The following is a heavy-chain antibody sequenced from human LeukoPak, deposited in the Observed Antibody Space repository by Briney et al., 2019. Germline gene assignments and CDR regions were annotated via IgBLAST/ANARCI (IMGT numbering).Heavy chain of an antibody. CDR3: ARRNTRDYVFDY. Sequence: GGSLRLSCAASGFTVSSNYMSWVRHAPGRGLEWVSVIYSGGSTYYADSVKGRFTISRDNSKTTLYLQMNSPRAEDTTVYYCARRNTRDYVFDYWGQGTLVTVSS. CDR2: IYSGGST. J-gene: IGHJ4*02. CDR1: GFTVSSNY. D-gene: IGHD4-17*01. V-gene: IGHV3-66*01.